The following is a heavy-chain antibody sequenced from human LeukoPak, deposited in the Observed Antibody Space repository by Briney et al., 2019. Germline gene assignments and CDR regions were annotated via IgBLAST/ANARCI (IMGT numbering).Heavy chain of an antibody. Sequence: GGSLRLSCAASGFTLSSYWMTWVRQSPGKGLEWVAIIKPDGSDKYYVDSVKGRFTVSRDNAKNSLYLQMNSLRVEDTAVYYCARGGHRQKEFWGQGTLVTVSS. CDR2: IKPDGSDK. CDR1: GFTLSSYW. V-gene: IGHV3-7*01. J-gene: IGHJ4*02. CDR3: ARGGHRQKEF. D-gene: IGHD3-10*01.